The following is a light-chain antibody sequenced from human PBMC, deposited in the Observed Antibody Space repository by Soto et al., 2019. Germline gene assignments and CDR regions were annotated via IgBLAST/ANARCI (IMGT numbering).Light chain of an antibody. Sequence: EVVMTQSPATLSVSPGERATLSCRASQSVSSLLAWYQQKPGQAPRRLIYGASTRATGIPDRFSASGSGTEFALTISSLQSGDFAVYYCQQYNNWPLTFGGGTKVEIK. CDR2: GAS. V-gene: IGKV3-15*01. J-gene: IGKJ4*01. CDR3: QQYNNWPLT. CDR1: QSVSSL.